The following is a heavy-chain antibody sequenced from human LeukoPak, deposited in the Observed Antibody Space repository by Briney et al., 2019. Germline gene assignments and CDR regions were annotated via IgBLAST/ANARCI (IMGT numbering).Heavy chain of an antibody. Sequence: GGSLRLSCAASGFTFSSYSMNWVRQAPGKGLEWVSYISSSSSYIYYADSVKGRFAISRDNAKNSLYLQMNSLRAEDTAVYYCARDVRYYGSGSYYNYWGQGTLVTVSS. CDR1: GFTFSSYS. CDR3: ARDVRYYGSGSYYNY. CDR2: ISSSSSYI. J-gene: IGHJ4*02. D-gene: IGHD3-10*01. V-gene: IGHV3-21*05.